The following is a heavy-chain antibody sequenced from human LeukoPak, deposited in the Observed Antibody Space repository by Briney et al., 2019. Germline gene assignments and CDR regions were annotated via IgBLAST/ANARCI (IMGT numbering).Heavy chain of an antibody. CDR1: GYTFTGYY. CDR3: ARDRDFWSGYYRLHYFDY. Sequence: ASVKVSCKASGYTFTGYYMHWVRQAPGQGLEWMGWINPNSGGTNYAQKFQGRVTMTRDTSISTAYMELSRLRSDDTTVYYCARDRDFWSGYYRLHYFDYWGQGTLVTVSS. J-gene: IGHJ4*02. D-gene: IGHD3-3*01. V-gene: IGHV1-2*02. CDR2: INPNSGGT.